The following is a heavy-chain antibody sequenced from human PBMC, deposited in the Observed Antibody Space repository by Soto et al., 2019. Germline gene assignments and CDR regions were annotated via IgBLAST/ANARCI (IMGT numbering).Heavy chain of an antibody. Sequence: QVQLVESGGGVGQPGRSLRLSCAASGFTFSSYAMHWVRQAPGKGLEWVAVISYDGSNKYYADSVKGRFTISRDNSKNTLYLQMNSLRAEDTAVYYCAREESRDGYNYFVYWGQGTLVTVSS. V-gene: IGHV3-30-3*01. D-gene: IGHD5-12*01. CDR1: GFTFSSYA. J-gene: IGHJ4*02. CDR3: AREESRDGYNYFVY. CDR2: ISYDGSNK.